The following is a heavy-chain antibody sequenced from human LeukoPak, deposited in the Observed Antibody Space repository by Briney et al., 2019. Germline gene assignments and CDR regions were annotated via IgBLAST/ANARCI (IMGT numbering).Heavy chain of an antibody. J-gene: IGHJ3*02. V-gene: IGHV4-59*01. CDR3: AREDYYDSSGYYWGAFDI. D-gene: IGHD3-22*01. CDR2: IYYSGRT. Sequence: SETLSLTCTVSGGSISSYYWSWIRQPPGKGLERIGYIYYSGRTNYNPSLKSRVTISVDTSKNQFSLKLSSVTGADKAVYYCAREDYYDSSGYYWGAFDIWGQGTMVTVSS. CDR1: GGSISSYY.